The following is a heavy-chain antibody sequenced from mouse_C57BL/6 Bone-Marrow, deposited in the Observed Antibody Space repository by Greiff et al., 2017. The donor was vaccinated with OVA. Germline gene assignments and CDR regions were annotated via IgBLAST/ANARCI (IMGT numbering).Heavy chain of an antibody. CDR1: GFSLTSYA. CDR3: ARGYGNYGYFDV. D-gene: IGHD2-1*01. V-gene: IGHV2-9-1*01. CDR2: IWTGGSP. Sequence: VKVVESGPGLVAPSQSLSITCTVSGFSLTSYAISWVRPPPGKGLEWLGVIWTGGSPHYTSALKSRLSISKDNSKSQVFLKMNSLLTDDTARYYCARGYGNYGYFDVWGTGTTVTVSS. J-gene: IGHJ1*03.